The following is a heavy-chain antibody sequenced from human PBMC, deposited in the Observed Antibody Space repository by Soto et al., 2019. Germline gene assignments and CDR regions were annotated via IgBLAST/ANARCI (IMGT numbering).Heavy chain of an antibody. CDR2: INHSGST. CDR3: ARWGPYYYDSSGYYPFDY. V-gene: IGHV4-34*01. CDR1: GGSFSGYY. D-gene: IGHD3-22*01. J-gene: IGHJ4*02. Sequence: SETLSLTCAVYGGSFSGYYWSWIRQPPGKGLEWIGEINHSGSTNYNPSLKSRVTISVDTSKNQFSLKLSSVTAADTAVYYCARWGPYYYDSSGYYPFDYWGQGTLVTVSS.